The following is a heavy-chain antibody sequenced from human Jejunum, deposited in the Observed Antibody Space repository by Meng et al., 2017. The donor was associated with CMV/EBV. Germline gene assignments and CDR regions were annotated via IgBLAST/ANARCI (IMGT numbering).Heavy chain of an antibody. CDR2: ISPTEAR. J-gene: IGHJ5*02. Sequence: SIYRSHWWSWVRQSPGKGLEWIGDISPTEARKYNPSLKSRVTILVDYSKSQFSLMMTSVTAADTAIYYCVRGPCTEASCYRGAFDHWGPGALVTVSS. V-gene: IGHV4-4*02. CDR1: SIYRSHW. CDR3: VRGPCTEASCYRGAFDH. D-gene: IGHD2-2*02.